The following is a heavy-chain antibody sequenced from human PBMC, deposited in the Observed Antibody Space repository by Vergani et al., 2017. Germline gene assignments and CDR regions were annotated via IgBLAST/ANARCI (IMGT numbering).Heavy chain of an antibody. CDR2: IDHTGRP. CDR3: ARVVTGTNGHRDYYDYMDV. J-gene: IGHJ6*03. V-gene: IGHV4-34*01. D-gene: IGHD4-11*01. Sequence: QVQLQQWGGGLLKPSETLSLTCVVHGGSFTSYHWTWIRQSPGEGLEWVGDIDHTGRPDYNPSLKSRLTISVDKSRNQFSLTLNSVTATDTAIYFCARVVTGTNGHRDYYDYMDVWGQGTAVTVS. CDR1: GGSFTSYH.